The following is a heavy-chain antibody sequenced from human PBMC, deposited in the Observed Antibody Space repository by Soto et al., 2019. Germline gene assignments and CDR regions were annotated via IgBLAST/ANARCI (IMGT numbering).Heavy chain of an antibody. D-gene: IGHD6-13*01. V-gene: IGHV1-18*04. CDR3: ARDPYSSSWLYYYYYGMDV. J-gene: IGHJ6*02. Sequence: ASVEVSCNASGYTFTSDGISWVRQAPGQGLEWMGWISAYNGNTNYAQKLQGRVTMTTDTSTSTAYMELRSLRSDDTAVYYCARDPYSSSWLYYYYYGMDVWGQGTTVTVSS. CDR2: ISAYNGNT. CDR1: GYTFTSDG.